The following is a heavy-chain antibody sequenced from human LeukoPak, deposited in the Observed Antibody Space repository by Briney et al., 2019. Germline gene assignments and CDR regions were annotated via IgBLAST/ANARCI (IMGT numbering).Heavy chain of an antibody. J-gene: IGHJ6*03. Sequence: ASVKVSCKASGGTFSSYAISWVRQAPGQGLEWMGWISAYNGNTNYAQKLQGRVTMTTDTSTSTAYMELRSLRSDDTAVYYCARVMGGLDYDILTGSPDLYYYYYMDVWGKGTTVTVSS. V-gene: IGHV1-18*01. CDR1: GGTFSSYA. CDR3: ARVMGGLDYDILTGSPDLYYYYYMDV. D-gene: IGHD3-9*01. CDR2: ISAYNGNT.